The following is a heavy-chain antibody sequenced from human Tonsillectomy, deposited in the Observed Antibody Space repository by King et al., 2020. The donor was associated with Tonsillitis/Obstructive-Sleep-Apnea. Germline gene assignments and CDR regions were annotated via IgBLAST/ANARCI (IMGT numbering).Heavy chain of an antibody. J-gene: IGHJ6*02. CDR2: FDPEDGET. Sequence: QLVQSGAEVKKPGASVKVSCKLSGYTLTELSMHWVRQAPGKGLEWMGGFDPEDGETIYAQKFLGRVTMTEDTSTDTAYMELSSLRSEDTAVYYCATDSHRLTLRSPGDQFPFRSHVMDVWGQGTTVTVSS. CDR3: ATDSHRLTLRSPGDQFPFRSHVMDV. D-gene: IGHD4-17*01. V-gene: IGHV1-24*01. CDR1: GYTLTELS.